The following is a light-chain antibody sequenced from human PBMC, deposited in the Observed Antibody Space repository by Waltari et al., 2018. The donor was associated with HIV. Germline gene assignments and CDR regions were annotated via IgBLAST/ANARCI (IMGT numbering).Light chain of an antibody. J-gene: IGLJ2*01. V-gene: IGLV2-8*01. Sequence: QSALTQPPSASGSPGQSVTISCTGTSRDVGAYNSVSWFQQHPGKAPKLMIYDATKRPSGVPDRFSGSKSGNTASLTVSGLQAEDEADYYCASHAGSKDVFGGGTRLTVL. CDR2: DAT. CDR1: SRDVGAYNS. CDR3: ASHAGSKDV.